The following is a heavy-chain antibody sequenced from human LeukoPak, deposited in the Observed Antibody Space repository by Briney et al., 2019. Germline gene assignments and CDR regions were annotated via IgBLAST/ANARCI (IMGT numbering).Heavy chain of an antibody. CDR3: AKAKYYDILTGYYVVGGFDY. CDR2: ISGSGGST. J-gene: IGHJ4*02. CDR1: GFTFSSYA. Sequence: AGGSLRLSCAASGFTFSSYAMSWVRQAPGKGLEWVPAISGSGGSTYYADSVKGRFTISRDNSKNTLYLQMNSLRAEDTAVYYCAKAKYYDILTGYYVVGGFDYWGQGTLVTVSS. D-gene: IGHD3-9*01. V-gene: IGHV3-23*01.